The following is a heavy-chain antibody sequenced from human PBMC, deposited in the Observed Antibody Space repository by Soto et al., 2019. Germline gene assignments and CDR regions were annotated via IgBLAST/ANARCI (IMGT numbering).Heavy chain of an antibody. D-gene: IGHD2-8*01. CDR2: MHPNSGNT. CDR3: AGGCEYWTNGICYRY. CDR1: GYTFTSYD. J-gene: IGHJ4*02. V-gene: IGHV1-8*01. Sequence: QVQLVQSGAEVKKPGASVQVSCKASGYTFTSYDINWVRQATGQGLEWMGWMHPNSGNTGYAQKFQGRVTMTRNATISTDYIELHILRSVNTVVYDGAGGCEYWTNGICYRYWGQGTLVTVSS.